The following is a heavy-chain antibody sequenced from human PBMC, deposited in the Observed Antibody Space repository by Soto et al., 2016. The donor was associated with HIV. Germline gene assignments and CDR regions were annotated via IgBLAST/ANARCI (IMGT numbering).Heavy chain of an antibody. Sequence: EVQLLESGGGLVQPGGSLRLSCAASGFAFSSYAMSWVRQAPGKGLEWVSAISGSGGSTYYADSVKGRFTISRDNSKNTLYLQMNSLRAEDTAVYYCAKVPSSWPGYSSSLGAFDIWGQGTMVTVSS. V-gene: IGHV3-23*01. CDR3: AKVPSSWPGYSSSLGAFDI. CDR2: ISGSGGST. D-gene: IGHD6-13*01. J-gene: IGHJ3*02. CDR1: GFAFSSYA.